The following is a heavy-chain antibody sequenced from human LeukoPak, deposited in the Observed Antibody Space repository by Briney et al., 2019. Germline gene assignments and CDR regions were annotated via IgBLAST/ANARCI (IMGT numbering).Heavy chain of an antibody. Sequence: SETLSLTCTVSGYSISSGYYWGWIRQPPGKGLEWIGSIYHSGSTYYNPSLKSRVTISVDTSKNQFSLKLSSVTAADTAVYYCAREGQLEIPLFYWYFDLWGRGTLVTVSS. J-gene: IGHJ2*01. CDR3: AREGQLEIPLFYWYFDL. D-gene: IGHD1-1*01. V-gene: IGHV4-38-2*02. CDR2: IYHSGST. CDR1: GYSISSGYY.